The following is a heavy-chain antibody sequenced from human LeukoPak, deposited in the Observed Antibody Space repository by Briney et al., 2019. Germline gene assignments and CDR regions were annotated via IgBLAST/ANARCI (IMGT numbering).Heavy chain of an antibody. CDR1: GFTFSSYG. V-gene: IGHV3-33*01. CDR2: IRYDGSET. D-gene: IGHD3-9*01. Sequence: GGSLRLSCAGTGFTFSSYGIHWVRQAPGKGLEWVAVIRYDGSETNYADSVKGRFTISRDNSKNTVFLQMNSLRAEDTAVYYCARGLQGYYDSLTGYYRGRYYFDYWGQGTLVTVSS. CDR3: ARGLQGYYDSLTGYYRGRYYFDY. J-gene: IGHJ4*02.